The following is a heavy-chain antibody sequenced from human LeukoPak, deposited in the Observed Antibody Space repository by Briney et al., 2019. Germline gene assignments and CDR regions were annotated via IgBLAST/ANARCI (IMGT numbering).Heavy chain of an antibody. CDR2: INSDGSST. J-gene: IGHJ6*03. D-gene: IGHD1-26*01. CDR3: ARGDIVGATRVHYYYYMGV. V-gene: IGHV3-74*01. Sequence: PGGSLRLSCAASGFTFSSYWMHWVRQAPGKGLVWVSRINSDGSSTSYADSVKGRFTISRDNAKNTLYLQMNSLRAEDTAVYYCARGDIVGATRVHYYYYMGVWGKGTTVTVSS. CDR1: GFTFSSYW.